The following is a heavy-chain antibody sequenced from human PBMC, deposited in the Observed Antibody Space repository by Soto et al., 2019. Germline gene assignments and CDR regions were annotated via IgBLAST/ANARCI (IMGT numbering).Heavy chain of an antibody. V-gene: IGHV1-46*01. J-gene: IGHJ4*02. CDR1: GYTFTRDQ. D-gene: IGHD3-10*01. CDR2: IDPSCGKT. Sequence: ASVKVSCKASGYTFTRDQIHWVRQAPGQGLEWMGMIDPSCGKTNYAQKFQGRVTMTRDTSTSTVYMALSSLRSEDTAIYFCGRVMRSLLSITALDTWGPGTLVT. CDR3: GRVMRSLLSITALDT.